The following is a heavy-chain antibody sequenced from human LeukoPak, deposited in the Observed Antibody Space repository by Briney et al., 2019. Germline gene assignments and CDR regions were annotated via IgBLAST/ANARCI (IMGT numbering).Heavy chain of an antibody. V-gene: IGHV3-30*02. Sequence: PGGSLRLSCAASGFTFSSYGMHWVRQAPGHGLEWVAFIRSDGNYKYYADSVKGRFTISRDNSKNTLYLQMNSLRAEDTAVYYCAKQFLWFGELSHFDYWGQGTLFTVSS. J-gene: IGHJ4*02. CDR1: GFTFSSYG. CDR2: IRSDGNYK. CDR3: AKQFLWFGELSHFDY. D-gene: IGHD3-10*01.